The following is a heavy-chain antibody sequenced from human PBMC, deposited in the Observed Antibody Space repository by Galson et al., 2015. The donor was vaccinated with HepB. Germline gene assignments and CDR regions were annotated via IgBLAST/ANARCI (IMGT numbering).Heavy chain of an antibody. Sequence: SVKVSCKASGYTFTSYAMNWVRQAPGQGLEWMGWINTNTGNPTYAQGFTGRFVFSLDTSVSTAYLQISSLKAEDTAVYYCARDLGCSSTSCYYWFDPWGQGTLVTVSS. CDR3: ARDLGCSSTSCYYWFDP. CDR2: INTNTGNP. J-gene: IGHJ5*02. D-gene: IGHD2-2*01. CDR1: GYTFTSYA. V-gene: IGHV7-4-1*02.